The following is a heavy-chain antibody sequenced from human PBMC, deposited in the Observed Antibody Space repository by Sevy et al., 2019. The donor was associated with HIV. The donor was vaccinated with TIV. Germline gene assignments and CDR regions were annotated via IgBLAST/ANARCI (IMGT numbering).Heavy chain of an antibody. Sequence: GGSLRLSCAGSGFSFRTNGMHWVRQAPGKGLDWVAVISKNGDYKSYADSVKGRFTISRDNSKNTRYLQMNSLRTEDTDLYYCAKDSGYCIGWYPRLDPWGQGTLVTVSS. V-gene: IGHV3-30*18. J-gene: IGHJ5*02. CDR2: ISKNGDYK. D-gene: IGHD2-15*01. CDR1: GFSFRTNG. CDR3: AKDSGYCIGWYPRLDP.